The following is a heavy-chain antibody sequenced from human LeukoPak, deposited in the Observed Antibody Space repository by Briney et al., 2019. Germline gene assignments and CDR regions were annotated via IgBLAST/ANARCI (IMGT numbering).Heavy chain of an antibody. CDR3: ARALNRYFDI. V-gene: IGHV4-39*07. CDR2: IYYSGRT. CDR1: GGSISSSNYY. J-gene: IGHJ3*02. Sequence: SETLSLTCTVSGGSISSSNYYWGWIRQPPGKGLEWIGSIYYSGRTYYKPSLKSRVTVSIDTSKNQFSLKLSSVTAADTAVYYCARALNRYFDIWGQGTMVTVSS.